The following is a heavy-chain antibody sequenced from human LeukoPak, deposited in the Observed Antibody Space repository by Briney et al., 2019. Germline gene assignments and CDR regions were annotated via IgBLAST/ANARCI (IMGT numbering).Heavy chain of an antibody. Sequence: GGSLRLSCAASGFTFSSYSMNWVRQAPGKGLEWVSSISSSSSYIYYADSVKGRFTISRDNAKNSLYLQMNSLRAEDTAIYYCARGRGFRSDYYNWFDPWGQGTLVTVSS. CDR2: ISSSSSYI. CDR1: GFTFSSYS. CDR3: ARGRGFRSDYYNWFDP. J-gene: IGHJ5*02. D-gene: IGHD3-3*01. V-gene: IGHV3-21*01.